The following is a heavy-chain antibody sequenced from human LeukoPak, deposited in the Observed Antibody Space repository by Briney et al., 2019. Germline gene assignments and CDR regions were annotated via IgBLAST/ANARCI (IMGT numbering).Heavy chain of an antibody. J-gene: IGHJ4*02. V-gene: IGHV3-23*01. CDR1: GFNFSNYA. D-gene: IGHD3-22*01. CDR3: ARDGFDYYDSSGYYHFDS. CDR2: ISTSGGGI. Sequence: GGSLRLSCAASGFNFSNYAMSGVRQAPGKGVEGVSGISTSGGGIYYADSVKGRFTISRDNSMNTLYLQMYSLRADDTAVYYCARDGFDYYDSSGYYHFDSWGQGTLVTVSS.